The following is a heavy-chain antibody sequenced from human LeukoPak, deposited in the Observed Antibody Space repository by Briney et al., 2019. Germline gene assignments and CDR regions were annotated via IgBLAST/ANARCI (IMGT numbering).Heavy chain of an antibody. V-gene: IGHV3-23*01. CDR3: AKARYSGIPYGYFDY. CDR1: GFAFSSYA. Sequence: GGSLRLSCAASGFAFSSYAMSWVRQAPGKGLEWVSAISGSGGSTYYADSVKGRFTISRDNSKNTLYLQMNSLRAEDTAVYYCAKARYSGIPYGYFDYWGQGTLVTVSS. J-gene: IGHJ4*02. D-gene: IGHD1-26*01. CDR2: ISGSGGST.